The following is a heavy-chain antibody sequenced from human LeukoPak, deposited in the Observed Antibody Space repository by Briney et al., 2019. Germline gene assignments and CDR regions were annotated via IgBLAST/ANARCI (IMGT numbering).Heavy chain of an antibody. J-gene: IGHJ4*02. CDR2: ISSSGSDI. CDR1: GFSFMSYD. V-gene: IGHV3-21*01. CDR3: ARETGGYFDY. Sequence: GGSLRLSCAASGFSFMSYDMNWVRQAPGKGLGWVSFISSSGSDIYNADSVKGRFTISRDNAKNSLYLQMNSLRAEDTAVYYCARETGGYFDYWGQGTLVTVSS.